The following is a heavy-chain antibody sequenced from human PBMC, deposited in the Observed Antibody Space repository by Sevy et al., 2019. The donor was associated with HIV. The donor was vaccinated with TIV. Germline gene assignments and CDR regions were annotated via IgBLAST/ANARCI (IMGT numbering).Heavy chain of an antibody. CDR1: GFTFSSYA. V-gene: IGHV3-23*01. D-gene: IGHD1-7*01. CDR3: AKDGESFITGTALNYFDY. J-gene: IGHJ4*02. CDR2: ISGSGGST. Sequence: GGSLRLSCAASGFTFSSYAMSWVRQAPGKGLEWVSAISGSGGSTYYADSVKGRFTISRDNSKNTLYLQMNSLRAEDTAVYYCAKDGESFITGTALNYFDYWCQGTLVTVSS.